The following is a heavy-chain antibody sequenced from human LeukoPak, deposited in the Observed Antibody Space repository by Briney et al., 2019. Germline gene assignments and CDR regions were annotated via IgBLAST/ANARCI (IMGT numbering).Heavy chain of an antibody. Sequence: GGSLRLSCAASGFTFSRFAMNWVRQAPGQGLEWVASIKEDGSEKHYVDSVKGRFTISRDNGKNSLYLQMNSLRAEDTAVYYCARDGGWWRFDFWGQGTLVTVSS. CDR1: GFTFSRFA. CDR2: IKEDGSEK. V-gene: IGHV3-7*03. CDR3: ARDGGWWRFDF. J-gene: IGHJ4*02. D-gene: IGHD2-8*02.